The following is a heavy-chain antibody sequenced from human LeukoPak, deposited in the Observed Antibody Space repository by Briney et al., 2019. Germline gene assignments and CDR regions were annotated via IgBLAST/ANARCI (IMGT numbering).Heavy chain of an antibody. Sequence: GGSLRLSCAASGFTFSNAWMSWVRQAPGKGLEWVGRIKSKTDGGTTDYAAPVKGRFTISRDDSKNTLYLQMNSLKTGDTGVYYCTTPRRSWYSWYFDLWGRGTLVTVAS. J-gene: IGHJ2*01. D-gene: IGHD6-13*01. V-gene: IGHV3-15*01. CDR2: IKSKTDGGTT. CDR3: TTPRRSWYSWYFDL. CDR1: GFTFSNAW.